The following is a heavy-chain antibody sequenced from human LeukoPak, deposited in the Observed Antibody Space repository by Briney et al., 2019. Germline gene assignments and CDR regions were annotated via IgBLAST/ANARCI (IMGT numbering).Heavy chain of an antibody. V-gene: IGHV1-2*06. CDR2: INPNSGGT. J-gene: IGHJ4*02. D-gene: IGHD3-10*01. CDR1: GYTFTKYY. Sequence: ASVKVSCKASGYTFTKYYMHWVRQAPGQGLEWMGRINPNSGGTNYAQKFQGRVTMTRDTSISTAYMELSRLRSDDTAVYYCASGYYGSGSYPDYWGQGTLVTVSS. CDR3: ASGYYGSGSYPDY.